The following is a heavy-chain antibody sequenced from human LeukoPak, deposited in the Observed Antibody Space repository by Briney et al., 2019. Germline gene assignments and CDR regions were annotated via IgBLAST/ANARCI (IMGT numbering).Heavy chain of an antibody. CDR2: ISGSGGST. V-gene: IGHV3-23*01. CDR1: GFTFSSYA. J-gene: IGHJ4*02. D-gene: IGHD1-20*01. Sequence: GGSLRLSCAASGFTFSSYAMCWVRQAPGKGLEWVSAISGSGGSTYYADSVKGRFTISRDNSKNTLYLQMNSLRAEDTAVYYCARGGNWNYFDYWGQGTLVTVSS. CDR3: ARGGNWNYFDY.